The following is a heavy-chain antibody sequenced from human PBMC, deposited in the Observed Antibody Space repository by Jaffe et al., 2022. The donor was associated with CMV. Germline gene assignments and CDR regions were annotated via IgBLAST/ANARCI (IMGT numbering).Heavy chain of an antibody. CDR1: GGSIRNYY. CDR3: ARHPSSVYYFDY. V-gene: IGHV4-59*08. J-gene: IGHJ4*02. Sequence: QVQLQESGPGLVKPSETLSLTCTVSGGSIRNYYWSWIRQPPGEGLEWIGYIFYDGSTDYNPSLKSRVTISVDTSKNQFSLKLTSVTAADTAVYYCARHPSSVYYFDYWGQGSLVTVSS. CDR2: IFYDGST.